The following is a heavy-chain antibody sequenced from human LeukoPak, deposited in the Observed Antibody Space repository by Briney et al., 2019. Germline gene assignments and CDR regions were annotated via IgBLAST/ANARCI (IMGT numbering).Heavy chain of an antibody. CDR2: IYYSGST. Sequence: SETLSLTCTVSGGSISSYYWSWIRQPPGKGLEWIGYIYYSGSTNYNPSLKSRVTISVDTSKNQFSLKLGSVTAADTAVYYCARLGPVEMATGRAFDIWGQGTMVTVSS. CDR3: ARLGPVEMATGRAFDI. J-gene: IGHJ3*02. CDR1: GGSISSYY. V-gene: IGHV4-59*08. D-gene: IGHD5-24*01.